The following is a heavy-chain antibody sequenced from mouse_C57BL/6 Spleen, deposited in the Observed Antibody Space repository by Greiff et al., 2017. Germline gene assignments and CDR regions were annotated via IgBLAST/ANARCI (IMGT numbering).Heavy chain of an antibody. CDR1: GFNIKDYY. J-gene: IGHJ1*03. Sequence: EVKLMESGAELMKPGASVKLSCTASGFNIKDYYMHWVKQRTEQGLEWIGRIDPEDGETKYAPKFQGKATITADTSSNTAYLQLSSLTSEDTAVYYCARRRSYDYVYFDVWGTGTTVTVSS. CDR2: IDPEDGET. D-gene: IGHD2-4*01. CDR3: ARRRSYDYVYFDV. V-gene: IGHV14-2*01.